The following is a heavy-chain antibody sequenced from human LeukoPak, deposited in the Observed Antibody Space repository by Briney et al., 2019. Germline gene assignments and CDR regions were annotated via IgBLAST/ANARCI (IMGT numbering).Heavy chain of an antibody. J-gene: IGHJ4*02. CDR3: ANKWGSAFDY. CDR2: ISYDGSNK. CDR1: GFTFSSYA. V-gene: IGHV3-30-3*01. D-gene: IGHD7-27*01. Sequence: GRSLRLSCAASGFTFSSYAMHWVRQAPGKGLEWVAVISYDGSNKYYADSVKGRFTISRDNSKNTLYLQMNSLRADDTAIYYCANKWGSAFDYWGQGTLATVSS.